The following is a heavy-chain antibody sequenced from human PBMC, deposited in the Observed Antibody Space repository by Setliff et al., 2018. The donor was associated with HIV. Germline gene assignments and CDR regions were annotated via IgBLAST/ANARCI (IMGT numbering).Heavy chain of an antibody. V-gene: IGHV4-4*09. CDR2: IYTSGST. J-gene: IGHJ4*02. D-gene: IGHD6-13*01. CDR3: ARKGSSSRSQEYYYDF. Sequence: SETLSLTCTVSGGSISTYYWSWIRQPPGKGLEWIGYIYTSGSTNYNPSLKTRVTISIDTSKKQVSLKLSSVTAADTAVYYCARKGSSSRSQEYYYDFWGQGTLVTVSS. CDR1: GGSISTYY.